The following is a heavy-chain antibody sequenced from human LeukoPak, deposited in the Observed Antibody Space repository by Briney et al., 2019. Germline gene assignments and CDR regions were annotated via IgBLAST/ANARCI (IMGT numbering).Heavy chain of an antibody. CDR1: GFTVSTND. D-gene: IGHD1-14*01. Sequence: GGSLRLSCAASGFTVSTNDMSRVRQAPGKGLEWVSVLYSGGRTYYVDSVKGRFTISRDNSKNTLYLQMNSLRAEDTAMYYCTKSGPPDPYWGQGTLVTVSS. V-gene: IGHV3-53*01. CDR3: TKSGPPDPY. CDR2: LYSGGRT. J-gene: IGHJ4*03.